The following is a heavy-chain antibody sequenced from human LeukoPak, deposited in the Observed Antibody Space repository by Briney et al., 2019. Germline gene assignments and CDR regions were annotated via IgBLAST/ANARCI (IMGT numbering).Heavy chain of an antibody. V-gene: IGHV1-69*13. J-gene: IGHJ5*02. CDR3: ARDPGWGTTVAVNWFDP. D-gene: IGHD4-23*01. Sequence: SVKVSCKASGGTFSGYAISWVRQAPGQGLEWMGGIIPIFGTANYAQKFQGRVTITADESTSTAYMELSSLRSEDTAVYYCARDPGWGTTVAVNWFDPWGQGTLVTVSS. CDR2: IIPIFGTA. CDR1: GGTFSGYA.